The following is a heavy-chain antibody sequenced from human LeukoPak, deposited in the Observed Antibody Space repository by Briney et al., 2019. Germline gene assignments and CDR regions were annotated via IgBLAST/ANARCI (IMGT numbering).Heavy chain of an antibody. CDR3: AKDLKLFGSYYGLDY. V-gene: IGHV3-30*18. J-gene: IGHJ4*02. CDR2: ISYDGSNK. CDR1: GFTFSSYG. D-gene: IGHD1-26*01. Sequence: GGSLRLSCAASGFTFSSYGMHWVRQAPGKGLEWVAVISYDGSNKYYADSVKGRFTISRDKSKNTLYLQMNSLRAEDTAVYYCAKDLKLFGSYYGLDYWGQGTLVTVSS.